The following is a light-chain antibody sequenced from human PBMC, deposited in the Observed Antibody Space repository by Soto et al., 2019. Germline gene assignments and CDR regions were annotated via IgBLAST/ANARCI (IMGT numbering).Light chain of an antibody. CDR3: QQYGTSPPT. J-gene: IGKJ3*01. CDR1: QSVSRNS. Sequence: EIVLTQSPGTLSLSPGERATLSCRARQSVSRNSLAWYQQKPGQAPRLLIYGASSRATDIPDRFSGSGSGTDFTLIVSRLEPEDFAMYFCQQYGTSPPTFGPGTKVDIK. V-gene: IGKV3-20*01. CDR2: GAS.